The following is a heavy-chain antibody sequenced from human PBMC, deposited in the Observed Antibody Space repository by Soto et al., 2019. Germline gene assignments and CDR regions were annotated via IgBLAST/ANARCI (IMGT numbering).Heavy chain of an antibody. CDR2: TYYRSKWYN. J-gene: IGHJ4*02. CDR1: EDSVSSNSGT. D-gene: IGHD5-18*01. CDR3: AREWFRRGYNYGYGYFDY. Sequence: PSQTLSLTCAISEDSVSSNSGTWNWIRQSPSRGLEWLGRTYYRSKWYNDYAVSVKSRITINPDTSKNQFTLQVNSVTPEDTAVYYCAREWFRRGYNYGYGYFDYWGQGTLVTVSS. V-gene: IGHV6-1*01.